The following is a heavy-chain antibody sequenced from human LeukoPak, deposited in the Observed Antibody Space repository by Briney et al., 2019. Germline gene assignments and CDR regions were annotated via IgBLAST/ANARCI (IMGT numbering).Heavy chain of an antibody. J-gene: IGHJ4*02. V-gene: IGHV3-21*01. D-gene: IGHD3-3*01. CDR1: GFTFSSYS. Sequence: GGSLRLSCAASGFTFSSYSMNWVRQAPGKGLEWVSSISSSSSYIYYADSVKGRFTISRDNAKNSLYLQMNSLRAEDTAVYYCARGIEPSYITIFGVGDGVYFDYWGQGTLVTVSS. CDR3: ARGIEPSYITIFGVGDGVYFDY. CDR2: ISSSSSYI.